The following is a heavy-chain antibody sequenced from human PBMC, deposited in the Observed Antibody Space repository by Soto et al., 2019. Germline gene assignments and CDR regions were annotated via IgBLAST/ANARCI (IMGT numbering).Heavy chain of an antibody. D-gene: IGHD3-16*02. CDR1: GFTFDAYT. Sequence: PCGSLRLSCAASGFTFDAYTMHRVRQAPGKGLEWVSLISWDGGSTYYADSVKGRFTISRDNSKNSLYLQMNSLRTEDTALYYCAKDLYDYVWGSYPYGMDAWGQGTTVTVSS. CDR2: ISWDGGST. J-gene: IGHJ6*02. V-gene: IGHV3-43*01. CDR3: AKDLYDYVWGSYPYGMDA.